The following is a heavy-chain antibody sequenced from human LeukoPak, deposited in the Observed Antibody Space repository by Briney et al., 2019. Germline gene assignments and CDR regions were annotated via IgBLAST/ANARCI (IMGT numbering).Heavy chain of an antibody. CDR2: ITWNSGFT. V-gene: IGHV3-9*01. CDR3: GRDWSSSGDLNGMDV. J-gene: IGHJ6*02. Sequence: GKSLRLSCAVSGFTFDDHAMHWVRQVPGKGLERVSGITWNSGFTGYADSVKGRFVISRENGEKSVYLQMNSLRPEDTALYYCGRDWSSSGDLNGMDVWGQGTTVIVSS. D-gene: IGHD4-17*01. CDR1: GFTFDDHA.